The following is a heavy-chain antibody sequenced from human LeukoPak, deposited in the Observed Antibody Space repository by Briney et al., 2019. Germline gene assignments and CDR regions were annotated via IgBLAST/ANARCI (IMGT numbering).Heavy chain of an antibody. CDR3: ARVGGWVAAAGDYFDY. Sequence: PSETLSLTCNVSGGSISSSSYYWGWIRQPPGKGLEWIGEINHSGSTNYNPSLKSRVTISVDTSKNQFSLKLSSVTAADTAVYYCARVGGWVAAAGDYFDYWGQGTLVTVSS. CDR1: GGSISSSSYY. V-gene: IGHV4-39*07. D-gene: IGHD6-13*01. J-gene: IGHJ4*02. CDR2: INHSGST.